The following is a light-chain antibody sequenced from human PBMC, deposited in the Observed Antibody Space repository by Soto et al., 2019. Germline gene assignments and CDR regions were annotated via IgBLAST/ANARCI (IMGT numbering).Light chain of an antibody. Sequence: EMGLTQSPAPLHLSPGEGATLSCGAIQSVAANKLAWYQQKPGLAPRLLIYDASSRATGIQDRFSGSGSGTDFTLTISRLEPEDFAVYHCQQYGSSPFTFGPGTKVDIK. CDR3: QQYGSSPFT. V-gene: IGKV3D-20*01. CDR2: DAS. CDR1: QSVAANK. J-gene: IGKJ3*01.